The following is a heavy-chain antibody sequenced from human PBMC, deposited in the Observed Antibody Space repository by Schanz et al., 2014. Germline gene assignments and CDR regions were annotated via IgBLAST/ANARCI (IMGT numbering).Heavy chain of an antibody. V-gene: IGHV3-48*03. CDR2: IGNGGVTI. D-gene: IGHD3-10*01. CDR3: ARIGGSVFDY. Sequence: EVHLVESGGGLVQPGGSLRLSCAASGFIFGSSVMAWIRQPPGRGLEWVSYIGNGGVTIYYADSVKGRFTISRDNSKNSLYLQMNSLRAEDTAVYYCARIGGSVFDYWAQGTLVTVSS. CDR1: GFIFGSSV. J-gene: IGHJ4*02.